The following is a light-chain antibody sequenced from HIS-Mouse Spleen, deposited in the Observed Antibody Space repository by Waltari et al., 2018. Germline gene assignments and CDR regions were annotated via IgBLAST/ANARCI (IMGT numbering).Light chain of an antibody. V-gene: IGLV2-11*01. CDR3: CSYAGSYTWV. J-gene: IGLJ3*02. Sequence: QSALTQPRSVSGSPGQSVTISCTGTSSDVGGYNYVSWYQQHPGQAPKLMIYDVSKRPSGFPDRFSGSKSGNTASLTISGLQAEDEADYYCCSYAGSYTWVFGGGTKLTVL. CDR2: DVS. CDR1: SSDVGGYNY.